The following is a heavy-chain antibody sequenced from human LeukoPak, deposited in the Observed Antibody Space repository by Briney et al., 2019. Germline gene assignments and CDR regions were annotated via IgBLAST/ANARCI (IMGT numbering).Heavy chain of an antibody. CDR1: GFNFATYW. CDR2: ANQDGTEK. V-gene: IGHV3-7*01. J-gene: IGHJ4*02. CDR3: VKVAKYYYGSETFYFFEH. D-gene: IGHD3-10*01. Sequence: GGSLRLSCAASGFNFATYWMSWVRQPPGKGLEWVASANQDGTEKYYVDSVKGRFTISRDNAKDSLSLQMNSLRVEDTAIYYCVKVAKYYYGSETFYFFEHWGQGTPVTAS.